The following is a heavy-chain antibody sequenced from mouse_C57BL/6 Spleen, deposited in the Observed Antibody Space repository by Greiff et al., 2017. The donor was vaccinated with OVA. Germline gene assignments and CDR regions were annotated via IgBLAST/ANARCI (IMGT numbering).Heavy chain of an antibody. D-gene: IGHD4-1*01. V-gene: IGHV5-4*01. J-gene: IGHJ2*01. CDR2: ISDGGSYT. Sequence: EVQLVESGGGLVKPGGSLKLSCAASGFTFSSYAMSWVRQTPEKRLEWVATISDGGSYTYYPDNVKGRFTISSDNAKNNLYLQMSHLKSEDTAMYYCARGDWDFYVDYWGQGTTLTVSS. CDR3: ARGDWDFYVDY. CDR1: GFTFSSYA.